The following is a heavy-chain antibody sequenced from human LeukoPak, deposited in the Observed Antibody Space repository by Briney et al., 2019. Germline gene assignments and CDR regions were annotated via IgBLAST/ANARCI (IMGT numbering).Heavy chain of an antibody. CDR2: TRNKADSYTT. CDR3: ATEYGGGFDY. V-gene: IGHV3-72*01. CDR1: GFTFSDHD. J-gene: IGHJ4*02. D-gene: IGHD2-21*01. Sequence: GGSLRLSCAASGFTFSDHDMDWVRQAPGKGLEWVGRTRNKADSYTTEYAASVKGRFTISRDDSQNSLYLQMNSLKTEDTAVYYCATEYGGGFDYWGQGSLVTVSS.